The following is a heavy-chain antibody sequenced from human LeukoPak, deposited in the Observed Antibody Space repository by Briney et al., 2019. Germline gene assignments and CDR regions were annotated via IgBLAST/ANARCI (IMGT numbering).Heavy chain of an antibody. CDR3: ARNDASSAYYYRFDY. V-gene: IGHV3-21*01. D-gene: IGHD3-22*01. CDR2: ISSSSGYI. J-gene: IGHJ4*02. Sequence: GGSLRLSCAASGFTFRTYSMNWVRQAPGKGLEWVSSISSSSGYIYYADSVQGRFTISRDNAKTSLYLQMNSLRAEDTAVYYCARNDASSAYYYRFDYWGQGTLVTVSS. CDR1: GFTFRTYS.